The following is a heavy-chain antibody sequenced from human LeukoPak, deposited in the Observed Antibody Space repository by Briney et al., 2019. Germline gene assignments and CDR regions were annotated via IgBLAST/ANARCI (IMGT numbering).Heavy chain of an antibody. D-gene: IGHD3-10*01. V-gene: IGHV3-9*01. J-gene: IGHJ5*02. Sequence: GGSLRLSCAACGFTFYDHDMHWAREAPRKGLEGVSGISWYRGSIVYEDSVKGRFPISRDNAKNSLYLKMNSLRAEDTALYYCAKDSRFGELFGPTNWFDPWGQGTLVTVSS. CDR2: ISWYRGSI. CDR3: AKDSRFGELFGPTNWFDP. CDR1: GFTFYDHD.